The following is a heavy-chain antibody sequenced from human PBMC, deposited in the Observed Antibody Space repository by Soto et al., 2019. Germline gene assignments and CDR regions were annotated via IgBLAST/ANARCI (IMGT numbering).Heavy chain of an antibody. CDR1: GFTFSTYS. V-gene: IGHV3-48*01. Sequence: GGSLRLSCAASGFTFSTYSMNWVRQAPGKGLEWVSYISSTSSTIYYADSVKGRFTISRDNAKNSLYLQMNSLRVEDTAVYYCARDSSSWYYWGLGTLVTVSS. CDR3: ARDSSSWYY. J-gene: IGHJ4*02. CDR2: ISSTSSTI. D-gene: IGHD6-13*01.